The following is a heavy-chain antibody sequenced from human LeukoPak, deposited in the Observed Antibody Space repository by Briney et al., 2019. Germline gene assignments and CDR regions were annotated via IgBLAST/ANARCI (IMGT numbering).Heavy chain of an antibody. D-gene: IGHD1-1*01. J-gene: IGHJ4*02. CDR3: AKDKDPWKSTSISDFDY. V-gene: IGHV3-30*02. CDR2: IRYDGSNK. Sequence: PGGSLRLSCAASGFTFSTYGMHWVRQAPGKGLEWVAFIRYDGSNKYYADSVKGRFTTYRDNSKNTLYLQMNSLRAEDTAVYFCAKDKDPWKSTSISDFDYWGQGTLVTVSS. CDR1: GFTFSTYG.